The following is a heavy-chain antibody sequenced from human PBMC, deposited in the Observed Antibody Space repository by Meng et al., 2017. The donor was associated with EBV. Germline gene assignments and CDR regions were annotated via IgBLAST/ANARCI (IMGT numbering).Heavy chain of an antibody. V-gene: IGHV4-39*07. J-gene: IGHJ5*02. CDR3: ARVSFYDYWSGYSFNWFDP. Sequence: QLQLQESGPGLVKPSETLSLTCTVSGGSISSSSYYWGWIRQPPGKGLEWIGSIYYSGSTYYNPSLKSRVTISVDTSKNQFSLKLSSVTAADTAVYFCARVSFYDYWSGYSFNWFDPWGQGTLVTVSS. CDR1: GGSISSSSYY. CDR2: IYYSGST. D-gene: IGHD3-3*01.